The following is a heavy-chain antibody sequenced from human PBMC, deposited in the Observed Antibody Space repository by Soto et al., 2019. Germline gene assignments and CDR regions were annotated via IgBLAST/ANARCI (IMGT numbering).Heavy chain of an antibody. V-gene: IGHV3-23*01. Sequence: EVQLLESGGGLVQPGGSLRLSCVTSGFTFSNYVMSWVRQAPGKGLEWVSGLSGSGGATYYADSVKGRFTIFRDNSENTLFLHMNNLRVEDTAVYYCAKEGSSFYFYYGMDVWGQGSTVTVSS. D-gene: IGHD3-10*01. CDR1: GFTFSNYV. CDR2: LSGSGGAT. CDR3: AKEGSSFYFYYGMDV. J-gene: IGHJ6*02.